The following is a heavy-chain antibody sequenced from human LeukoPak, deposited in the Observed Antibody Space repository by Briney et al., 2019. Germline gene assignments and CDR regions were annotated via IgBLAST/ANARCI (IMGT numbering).Heavy chain of an antibody. CDR2: VSRSGSST. CDR3: ARDLLGYCTGGSCYMISAFDI. D-gene: IGHD2-15*01. J-gene: IGHJ3*02. V-gene: IGHV3-23*01. Sequence: GGSLRLSCAASGFTFTSYAMSWVRPAPGEGLEWGSGVSRSGSSTKYADSVKGRFTFSRDNSKNTLFLQMNSLRPEDTALYYCARDLLGYCTGGSCYMISAFDIWGQGTMVIVPS. CDR1: GFTFTSYA.